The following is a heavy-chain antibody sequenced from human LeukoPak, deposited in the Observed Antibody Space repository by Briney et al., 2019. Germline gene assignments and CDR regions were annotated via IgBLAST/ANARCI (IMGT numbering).Heavy chain of an antibody. J-gene: IGHJ4*02. CDR1: GLTLSSYG. V-gene: IGHV3-30*02. D-gene: IGHD3-10*01. CDR3: AKGRGAGMDY. CDR2: VRYDGSNK. Sequence: PGGSLSLACGPCGLTLSSYGMQWVRQAPGKGLEGVAFVRYDGSNKFYADSVKGRFTISRDNSTHTLYLQMSSLRAEDTAGYYCAKGRGAGMDYWGQGTLVTVSS.